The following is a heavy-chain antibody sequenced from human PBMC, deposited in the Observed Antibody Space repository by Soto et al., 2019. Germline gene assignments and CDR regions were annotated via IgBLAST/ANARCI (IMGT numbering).Heavy chain of an antibody. D-gene: IGHD1-7*01. J-gene: IGHJ6*03. CDR3: ARDGTKLELLSLYYYYYMDG. V-gene: IGHV1-3*01. CDR2: INAGNGNT. Sequence: ASVKVSCKASGYTFTSYAMHWVRQAPGQRLEWMGWINAGNGNTKYSQKFQGRVTITRDTSASTAYMELSSLRSEDTAVYYCARDGTKLELLSLYYYYYMDGWGKGTTVTVSS. CDR1: GYTFTSYA.